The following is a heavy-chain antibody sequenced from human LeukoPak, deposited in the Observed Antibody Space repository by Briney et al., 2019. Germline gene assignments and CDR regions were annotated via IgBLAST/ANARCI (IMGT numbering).Heavy chain of an antibody. CDR3: AKAARSSSRDFDY. J-gene: IGHJ4*02. D-gene: IGHD6-6*01. Sequence: GGSLRLSCTASGFTFSSHWMTWVRQVPGKGLEFVASIKQGGSEKYYADSVKGRFTISRDNAKNSLYLQMNSLRAEDTAVYYCAKAARSSSRDFDYWGQGTLVTVSS. V-gene: IGHV3-7*01. CDR2: IKQGGSEK. CDR1: GFTFSSHW.